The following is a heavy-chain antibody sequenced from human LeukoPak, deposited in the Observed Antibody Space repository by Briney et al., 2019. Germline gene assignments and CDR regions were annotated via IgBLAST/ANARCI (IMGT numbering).Heavy chain of an antibody. CDR3: ARGDDYGGAWYYFDY. D-gene: IGHD4-23*01. CDR1: GFTVSSNY. Sequence: GGSLRLSCAASGFTVSSNYMSWVRQAPGKGLEWVSVIYSGGSTYYADSVKGRFTISRHNSKNTLYLQMNSLRAEDTAVYYCARGDDYGGAWYYFDYWGQGTLVTVSS. CDR2: IYSGGST. J-gene: IGHJ4*02. V-gene: IGHV3-53*04.